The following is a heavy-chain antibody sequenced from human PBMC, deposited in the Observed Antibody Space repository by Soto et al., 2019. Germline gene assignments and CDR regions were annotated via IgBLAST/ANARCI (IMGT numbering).Heavy chain of an antibody. CDR1: GYTFTSHY. CDR3: ARDPGTYDDYSD. Sequence: ASVKVSCKASGYTFTSHYMHWVRQAPGQGLEWMGIINPSGGGTSYAQKFQARVTMTRDTSTTTAYMELSGLRSDDTAVYYGARDPGTYDDYSDWGQGTLVTVSS. D-gene: IGHD4-17*01. V-gene: IGHV1-46*01. J-gene: IGHJ4*02. CDR2: INPSGGGT.